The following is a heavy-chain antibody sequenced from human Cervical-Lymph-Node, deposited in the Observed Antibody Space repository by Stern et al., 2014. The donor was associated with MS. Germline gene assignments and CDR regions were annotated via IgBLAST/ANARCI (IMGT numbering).Heavy chain of an antibody. CDR3: ARGSRYHDFWTSYYGHLEY. Sequence: QVQLVQSGPGVKNPGSSVKVSCRVSGDTLSSHAINWVRQAPGQGLEWLGGIVPLFETADYAQQFQGRVTIIADESTSTVFMELSSLRSDDTAVYYCARGSRYHDFWTSYYGHLEYWGQGTLITVSS. V-gene: IGHV1-69*01. D-gene: IGHD3-3*01. J-gene: IGHJ4*02. CDR1: GDTLSSHA. CDR2: IVPLFETA.